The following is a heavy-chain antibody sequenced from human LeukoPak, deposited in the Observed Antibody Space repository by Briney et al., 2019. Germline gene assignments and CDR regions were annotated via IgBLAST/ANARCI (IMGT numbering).Heavy chain of an antibody. V-gene: IGHV3-23*01. Sequence: TGGSLRLSCAASGFTFSRYAMSWVRQAPGNGLEWVSAISSTGGTTYYADSVKGRFTVSRDNSKNTLYLQMKSLRADDTAVYYCAKGSPYSSTWYYSEYWGQGTLVTVSS. D-gene: IGHD6-13*01. J-gene: IGHJ4*02. CDR2: ISSTGGTT. CDR3: AKGSPYSSTWYYSEY. CDR1: GFTFSRYA.